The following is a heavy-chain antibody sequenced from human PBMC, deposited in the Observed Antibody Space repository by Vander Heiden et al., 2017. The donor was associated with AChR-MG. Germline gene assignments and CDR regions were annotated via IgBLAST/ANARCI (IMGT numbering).Heavy chain of an antibody. Sequence: QVQLVQSGAEVKKPGSSVKVSCKASGGPFSRYAISWVRQAPGQGLEWMGGIIPIFGTANYAQKFQGRVTITADKSTSTAYMELSSLRSEDTAVYYCARKSNHFGVVRPYGMDVWGQGTTVTVSS. V-gene: IGHV1-69*06. CDR1: GGPFSRYA. CDR2: IIPIFGTA. D-gene: IGHD3-3*01. CDR3: ARKSNHFGVVRPYGMDV. J-gene: IGHJ6*02.